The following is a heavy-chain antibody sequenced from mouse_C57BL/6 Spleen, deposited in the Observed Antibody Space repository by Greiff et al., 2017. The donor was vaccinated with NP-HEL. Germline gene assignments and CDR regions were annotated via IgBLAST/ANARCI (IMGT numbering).Heavy chain of an antibody. Sequence: VQLQQSGPELVKPGASVKMSCKASGYTFTDYNMHWVKQSHGKSLEWIGYINPNNGGTSYNQKFKGKATLTVNKSSSTAYMALRSLTSEESAVYYCARSVPNYYGSSHDYWGQGTTLTVSS. J-gene: IGHJ2*01. CDR3: ARSVPNYYGSSHDY. CDR1: GYTFTDYN. D-gene: IGHD1-1*01. CDR2: INPNNGGT. V-gene: IGHV1-22*01.